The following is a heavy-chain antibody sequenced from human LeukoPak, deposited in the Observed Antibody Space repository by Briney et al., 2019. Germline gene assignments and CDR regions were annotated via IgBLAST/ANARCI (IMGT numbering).Heavy chain of an antibody. CDR3: ARDPGQYYDILTGYYTPYYFDY. CDR2: ISTYNADT. V-gene: IGHV1-18*01. D-gene: IGHD3-9*01. J-gene: IGHJ4*02. CDR1: GYTFTSYG. Sequence: ASVRVSCKASGYTFTSYGISWVRQGPGQGLEWMGWISTYNADTDYAQKFQGRVTMTTETSTSTAYMELRSLTSDDTAVYYCARDPGQYYDILTGYYTPYYFDYWGQGTLVTVSS.